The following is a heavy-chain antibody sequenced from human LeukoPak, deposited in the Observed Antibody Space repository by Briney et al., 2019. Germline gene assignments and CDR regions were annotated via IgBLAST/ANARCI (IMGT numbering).Heavy chain of an antibody. CDR2: IYYSGST. J-gene: IGHJ4*02. V-gene: IGHV4-59*01. CDR3: ARGGAVWIGYYIYRYYFDY. Sequence: SETLSLTCTVSGGSISSYYWSWIRQPPGKGLEWIGYIYYSGSTNYNPSLESRVTISVDTSKNQFSLKLSSVTAADTAVYYCARGGAVWIGYYIYRYYFDYWGQGTLVTVSS. CDR1: GGSISSYY. D-gene: IGHD3-3*01.